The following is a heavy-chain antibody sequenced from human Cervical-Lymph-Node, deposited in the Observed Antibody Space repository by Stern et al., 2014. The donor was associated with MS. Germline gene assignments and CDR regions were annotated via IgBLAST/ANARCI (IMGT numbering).Heavy chain of an antibody. CDR2: IYPGDSDT. J-gene: IGHJ1*01. CDR3: ARPSNSGLFLQH. V-gene: IGHV5-51*01. Sequence: VQLVQSGAEVKKPGESLKISCKGSGYIFSTYWIAWVRQVPGRGLEWMGLIYPGDSDTRYRPSFQGHVTISADTSISPAYLQGSGRKASDTAIYYCARPSNSGLFLQHWGQGTLVTVSS. CDR1: GYIFSTYW. D-gene: IGHD6-19*01.